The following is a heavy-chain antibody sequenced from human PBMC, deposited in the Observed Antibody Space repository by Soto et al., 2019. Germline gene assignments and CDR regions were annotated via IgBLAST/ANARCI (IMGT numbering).Heavy chain of an antibody. CDR1: GYSFTSYY. CDR2: INPSVDYT. J-gene: IGHJ3*01. Sequence: ASVKVSCKASGYSFTSYYMHWVRQAPGQGPEWMGIINPSVDYTTYAQRFQGRVTMTRDTTTSTVYMDLSNLKSEDTAVYYCAREAGIQSLDAFDVWGQGTMVNVSS. V-gene: IGHV1-46*03. D-gene: IGHD6-13*01. CDR3: AREAGIQSLDAFDV.